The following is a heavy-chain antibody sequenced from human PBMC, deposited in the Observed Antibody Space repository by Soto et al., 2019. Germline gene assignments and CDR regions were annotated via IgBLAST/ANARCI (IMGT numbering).Heavy chain of an antibody. Sequence: GSGPTLVNPTQTLTLTCSFSGFSLSTSGMCVSWIRQPPGKALEWLALIDWDEDKYYSTSLKTRLTISKDTSKNQVVLTMTNMDPVDTAVYYCTRLITPLDYWGRGTLVTVSS. D-gene: IGHD3-16*01. CDR1: GFSLSTSGMC. J-gene: IGHJ4*02. CDR3: TRLITPLDY. CDR2: IDWDEDK. V-gene: IGHV2-70*02.